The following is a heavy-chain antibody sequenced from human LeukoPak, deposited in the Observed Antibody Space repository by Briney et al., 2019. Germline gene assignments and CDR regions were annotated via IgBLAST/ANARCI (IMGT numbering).Heavy chain of an antibody. CDR1: GGSISSGSYY. CDR3: ASTITETTDF. D-gene: IGHD3-3*01. Sequence: SETLSLTCTVSGGSISSGSYYWSWIRQPAGKGLEWIGRIYTSGSTNYNPSLKSRVTISVDTSKNQFSLKLSSVTAADTAVYYCASTITETTDFWGQGTLVTVSS. V-gene: IGHV4-61*02. J-gene: IGHJ4*02. CDR2: IYTSGST.